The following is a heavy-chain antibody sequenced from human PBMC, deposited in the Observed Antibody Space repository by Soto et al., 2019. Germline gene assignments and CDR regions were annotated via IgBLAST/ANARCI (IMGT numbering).Heavy chain of an antibody. Sequence: SETLSLTCAVSGGSISSSNWWSWVRQPPGKGLEWIGEIYHTGSTNYSPSLKSRVTISVDKSKNQFSLKVTSVTAADAAVYYCARAFSGYYSILTDSWGQGTVVTVSS. J-gene: IGHJ4*02. V-gene: IGHV4-4*02. CDR1: GGSISSSNW. CDR3: ARAFSGYYSILTDS. CDR2: IYHTGST. D-gene: IGHD3-22*01.